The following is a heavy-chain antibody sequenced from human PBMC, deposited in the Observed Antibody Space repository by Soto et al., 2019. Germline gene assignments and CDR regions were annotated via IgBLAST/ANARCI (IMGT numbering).Heavy chain of an antibody. J-gene: IGHJ6*02. CDR3: TKDRLTGTAREGMDV. CDR1: AFTFSSYA. D-gene: IGHD1-7*01. Sequence: EVQLLESGGGLVQPGGSLRLSCAASAFTFSSYAMSWVRQAPGKGLEWVSSIGSNGVSTNYADSVKGRFTISRDNSKNTLYLQMNSLKAEDTAIYYCTKDRLTGTAREGMDVWGQGTTVTVSS. CDR2: IGSNGVST. V-gene: IGHV3-23*01.